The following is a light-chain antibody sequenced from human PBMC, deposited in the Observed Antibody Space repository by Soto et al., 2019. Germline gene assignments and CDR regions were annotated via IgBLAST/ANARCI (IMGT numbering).Light chain of an antibody. CDR3: CSYAGSNTGV. J-gene: IGLJ1*01. CDR1: SSDVGSYEL. V-gene: IGLV2-23*02. Sequence: QSALTQPASVSGSPGQSITISCTGTSSDVGSYELVSWYQQHPGKAPKLIIYEVSERPSGVSNRFSGSKSGNTASLTISGLQAEDEAEYHCCSYAGSNTGVFGTGTKVTVL. CDR2: EVS.